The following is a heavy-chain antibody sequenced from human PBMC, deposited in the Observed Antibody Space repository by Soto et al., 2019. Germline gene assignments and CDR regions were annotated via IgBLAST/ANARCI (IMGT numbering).Heavy chain of an antibody. CDR3: SIMMCGGDWYTTTDQDY. Sequence: GESLKISCKGSGYSCTSYWISWVRQMPGKGLEWMGRIDPSDSYTNYSPSFQGHVTISADKSISTAYLQWSSLKASDTAMYYCSIMMCGGDWYTTTDQDYWGRGTLVTVSS. J-gene: IGHJ4*02. CDR2: IDPSDSYT. CDR1: GYSCTSYW. D-gene: IGHD2-21*02. V-gene: IGHV5-10-1*01.